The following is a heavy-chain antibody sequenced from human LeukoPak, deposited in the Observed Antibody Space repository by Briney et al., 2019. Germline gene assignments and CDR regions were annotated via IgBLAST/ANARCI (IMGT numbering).Heavy chain of an antibody. CDR1: GFTFSSYG. CDR3: ARSWSGSNGRYYYYYIDV. D-gene: IGHD1-26*01. V-gene: IGHV3-33*01. Sequence: GGSLRLSCASSGFTFSSYGMHWVRQAPGKGLKWVAVIWYDGSNKYYADSVKGRFTISRDNSKNTLYLQMNSLRDEDTAVYYCARSWSGSNGRYYYYYIDVWGKGTTVTLS. CDR2: IWYDGSNK. J-gene: IGHJ6*03.